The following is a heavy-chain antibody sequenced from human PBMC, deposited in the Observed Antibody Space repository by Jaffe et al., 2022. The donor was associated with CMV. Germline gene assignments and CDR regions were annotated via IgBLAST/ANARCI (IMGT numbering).Heavy chain of an antibody. V-gene: IGHV3-23*01. J-gene: IGHJ4*02. Sequence: EVQLLESGGGLVQPGGSLRLSCAASGFTFNNYVMSWVRQAPGKGLEWVSVISGSGGSTYYADSVKGRFTISRDNSKNTLYLQMISLRAEDTAVYYCAKDHYDTSGEFDRWGQGTLVTVSS. CDR3: AKDHYDTSGEFDR. D-gene: IGHD3-22*01. CDR2: ISGSGGST. CDR1: GFTFNNYV.